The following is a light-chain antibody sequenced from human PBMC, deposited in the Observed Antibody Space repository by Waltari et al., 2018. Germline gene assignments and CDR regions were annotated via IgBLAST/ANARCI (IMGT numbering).Light chain of an antibody. CDR1: QSLLHSNGYTY. CDR3: MQALQTPWT. CDR2: LGS. J-gene: IGKJ1*01. Sequence: EIVMTQSPLSLPVTSGEQASTSCRSSQSLLHSNGYTYLDWYLQKPGQSPQLRIYLGSNRASGVPDRFSGSGSGTDFTLKISRVEADDVGVYYCMQALQTPWTFGQGTKVEIK. V-gene: IGKV2-28*01.